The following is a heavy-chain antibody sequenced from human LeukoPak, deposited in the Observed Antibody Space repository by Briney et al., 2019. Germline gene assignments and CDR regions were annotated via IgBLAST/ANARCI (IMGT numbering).Heavy chain of an antibody. V-gene: IGHV1-2*02. J-gene: IGHJ6*03. CDR3: ARSAELLWQYYYYYYMDA. CDR1: GYTFTGYY. CDR2: INPNSGGT. Sequence: ASVKISCKASGYTFTGYYMHWVRQAPGQGLEWMGWINPNSGGTNYAQKFQGRVTMTRDTSISTAYMELSRLRSDDTAVYYCARSAELLWQYYYYYYMDAWGKGTTVTVSS. D-gene: IGHD1-7*01.